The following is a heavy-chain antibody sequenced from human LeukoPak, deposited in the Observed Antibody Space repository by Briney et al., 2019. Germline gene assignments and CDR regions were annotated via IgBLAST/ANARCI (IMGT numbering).Heavy chain of an antibody. V-gene: IGHV3-7*01. CDR2: INQDGSNT. CDR1: GFTFSSSW. D-gene: IGHD5-12*01. J-gene: IGHJ3*02. CDR3: ARLAHYSGYGSDAYDI. Sequence: GGSLRLSCAASGFTFSSSWMSWVRQAPRKGLEWVANINQDGSNTDFAASLKGRFTSSSDNAKHSLYLQLNNLRIEDTAVYYCARLAHYSGYGSDAYDIWGQGTMVTVSS.